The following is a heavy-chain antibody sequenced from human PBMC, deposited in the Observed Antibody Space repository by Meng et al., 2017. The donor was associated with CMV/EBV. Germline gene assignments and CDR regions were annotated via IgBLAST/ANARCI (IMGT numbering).Heavy chain of an antibody. J-gene: IGHJ4*02. D-gene: IGHD3-3*01. V-gene: IGHV4-30-4*08. CDR2: IYYSGST. Sequence: KVQEWVPRLVKPAQSVSVTCTFSGGPISSGEYDWSWIRQPPGKGLRWIGYIYYSGSTYYNLYLKSRVTISVDTSKNQFSMKLRSVTAADTAVYYCARDNRRGGVDYWGQGTLVTVSS. CDR1: GGPISSGEYD. CDR3: ARDNRRGGVDY.